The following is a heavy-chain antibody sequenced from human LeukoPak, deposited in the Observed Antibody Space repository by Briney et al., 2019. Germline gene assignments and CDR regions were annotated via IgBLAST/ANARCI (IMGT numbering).Heavy chain of an antibody. CDR1: GFTLSTYA. CDR2: ISYDGGKK. D-gene: IGHD1-26*01. J-gene: IGHJ4*02. CDR3: ARERNSGSYRTVDY. V-gene: IGHV3-30-3*01. Sequence: GGSLRLSCAASGFTLSTYAMHWLRQAPDKGLEWVGVISYDGGKKYYADSVKGRFTISRDSSKNSLYLQMNSLRAEDAAIYYCARERNSGSYRTVDYWGQGTLVTVSS.